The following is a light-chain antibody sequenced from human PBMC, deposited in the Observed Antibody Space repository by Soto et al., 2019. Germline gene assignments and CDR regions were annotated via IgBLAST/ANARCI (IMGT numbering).Light chain of an antibody. CDR2: AAS. CDR1: QSMSNY. V-gene: IGKV3-11*01. CDR3: QQRRTWPLT. J-gene: IGKJ4*01. Sequence: DIQLTQSPSTLSLSAGERVTISCRASQSMSNYLDWYLQKPGQAPKLLIQAASTMPRGIPARFSGSGSGTDFTLTIAGLQPDDFAAYYCQQRRTWPLTFGRGTKVDIK.